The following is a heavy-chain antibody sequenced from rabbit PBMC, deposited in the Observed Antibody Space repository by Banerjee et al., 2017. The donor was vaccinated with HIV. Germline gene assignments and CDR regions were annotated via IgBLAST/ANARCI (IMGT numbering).Heavy chain of an antibody. J-gene: IGHJ4*01. CDR3: ARYGDL. CDR2: IYTGSGHT. Sequence: QEQLVESGGGLVQPGGSLKLSCKASGFDFSSYGVSWVRQAPGKGLEWIGCIYTGSGHTYYASWAKGRFTISKTSSTTVTLQMTSLTAADTATYFCARYGDLWGPGTLVTVS. D-gene: IGHD3-1*01. CDR1: GFDFSSYG. V-gene: IGHV1S45*01.